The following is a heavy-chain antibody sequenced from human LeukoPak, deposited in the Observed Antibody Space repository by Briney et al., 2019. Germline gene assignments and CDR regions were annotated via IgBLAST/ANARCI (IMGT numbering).Heavy chain of an antibody. D-gene: IGHD3-22*01. V-gene: IGHV3-74*01. J-gene: IGHJ1*01. Sequence: GGSLRLSCVASGFSFSTSWMHWVRQGPGKGLVWVSRINIDGSLTNYADSVKGRFTISRDNAKNTLYLQMNSLRAEDTAVYYCAREEDYYDTLKYFQHWGQGTLVTVSS. CDR3: AREEDYYDTLKYFQH. CDR2: INIDGSLT. CDR1: GFSFSTSW.